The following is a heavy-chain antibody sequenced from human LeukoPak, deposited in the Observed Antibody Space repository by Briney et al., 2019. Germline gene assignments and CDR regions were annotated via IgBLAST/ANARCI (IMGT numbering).Heavy chain of an antibody. CDR1: GGSISSYY. D-gene: IGHD1-1*01. V-gene: IGHV4-59*01. CDR3: ARGYYAFDI. J-gene: IGHJ3*02. Sequence: SETLSLTCTVSGGSISSYYWSWIRQPPGKGLEWIGCIYYSGSTNYNPSLKSRVTISVDTSKNQFSLKLSSVTAADTAAYYCARGYYAFDIWGQGTMVTVSS. CDR2: IYYSGST.